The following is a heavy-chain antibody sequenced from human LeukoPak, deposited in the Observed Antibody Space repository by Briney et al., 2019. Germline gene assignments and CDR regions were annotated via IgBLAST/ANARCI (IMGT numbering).Heavy chain of an antibody. CDR1: GFTFSSYA. CDR2: ISYDGSNK. CDR3: ARVWELSYDY. Sequence: GGSLRLSCAASGFTFSSYAMHWVRQAPGKGLEWVAVISYDGSNKYYADTVKGRFTISRDNSKNTVDLQVNSLRAEDTAVYYCARVWELSYDYWGQGTLVTVSS. V-gene: IGHV3-30*14. D-gene: IGHD3-16*02. J-gene: IGHJ4*02.